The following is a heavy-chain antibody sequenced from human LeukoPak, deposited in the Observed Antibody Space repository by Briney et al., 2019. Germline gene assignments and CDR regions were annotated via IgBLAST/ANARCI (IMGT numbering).Heavy chain of an antibody. CDR3: AKSAMVRGVITHAEYFQH. CDR2: ISGSGGST. Sequence: GGSLRLSCAASGFTFSSYAMSWVRQAPGKGLEWVSAISGSGGSTYYADSVKGRFTISRDNSKNTLYLQMNSLRAEDTAVYYCAKSAMVRGVITHAEYFQHWGQGTLVTVSS. V-gene: IGHV3-23*01. CDR1: GFTFSSYA. D-gene: IGHD3-10*01. J-gene: IGHJ1*01.